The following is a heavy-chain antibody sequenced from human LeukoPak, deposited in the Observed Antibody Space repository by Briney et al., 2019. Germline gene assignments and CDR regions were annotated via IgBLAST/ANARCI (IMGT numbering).Heavy chain of an antibody. D-gene: IGHD6-19*01. V-gene: IGHV3-23*01. CDR3: AKHSSGWYYFDY. CDR1: GFTFSSYA. J-gene: IGHJ4*02. Sequence: GGSLRLSCAASGFTFSSYAMSWVRQAPGKGLEWVSAISGSGDSTYYADSVKGRFTISRDNSKNTLYLQMNSLRAEDTAVYYCAKHSSGWYYFDYWGQGTLVTVSS. CDR2: ISGSGDST.